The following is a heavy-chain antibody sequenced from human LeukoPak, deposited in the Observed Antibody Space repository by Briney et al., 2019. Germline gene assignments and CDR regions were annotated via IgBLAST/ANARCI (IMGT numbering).Heavy chain of an antibody. CDR2: IYYSGST. Sequence: SETLSLTCAVYGGSFSGYYWSWIRQPPGKGLEWIGSIYYSGSTYYNPSLKSRVTISVDTSKNQFSLKLSSVTAADTAVYYCARAPLSGYYYYYYYMDVWGKGTTVTVSS. CDR3: ARAPLSGYYYYYYYMDV. D-gene: IGHD5-12*01. CDR1: GGSFSGYY. J-gene: IGHJ6*03. V-gene: IGHV4-34*01.